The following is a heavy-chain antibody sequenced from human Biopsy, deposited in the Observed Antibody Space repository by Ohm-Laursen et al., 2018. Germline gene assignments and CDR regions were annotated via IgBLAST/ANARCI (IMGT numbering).Heavy chain of an antibody. CDR3: ARGRGYCGGDCYPTYYYNYGMDV. CDR2: IYYSGNT. J-gene: IGHJ6*02. CDR1: GGSISDSTYH. D-gene: IGHD2-21*02. V-gene: IGHV4-39*01. Sequence: SQTLSLTCTVSGGSISDSTYHWGWIRQSPGKGLEWIGNIYYSGNTDYSPSLKSRVTISVDTSKNQFSLKVSSVTAADTAVYYCARGRGYCGGDCYPTYYYNYGMDVWGQGTTVTVSS.